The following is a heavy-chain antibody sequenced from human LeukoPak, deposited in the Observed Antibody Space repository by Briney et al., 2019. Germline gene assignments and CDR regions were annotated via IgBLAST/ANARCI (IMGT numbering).Heavy chain of an antibody. CDR2: IHNSGST. CDR1: GGSISSGGYY. J-gene: IGHJ4*02. CDR3: ARHRVELAGSYFDY. D-gene: IGHD6-19*01. V-gene: IGHV4-61*08. Sequence: SETLSLTCTVSGGSISSGGYYWSWIRQPPGKGLEWIGYIHNSGSTRYSPSLESRVTASLDTSKNQISLKLSSVTAADTAVYYCARHRVELAGSYFDYWGLGALVTVSS.